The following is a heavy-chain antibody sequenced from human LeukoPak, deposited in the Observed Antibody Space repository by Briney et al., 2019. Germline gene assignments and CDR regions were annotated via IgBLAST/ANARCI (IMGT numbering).Heavy chain of an antibody. Sequence: GGSLRLSCVASGFIFSTYGLHWVRQSPSRGLEWVAVIWYDGSQRYYADSVRGRFTISRDDSQNTIYLQMDSLRAEDTAVYYCATSSPRNYFDHWGQGTLVTVSS. CDR1: GFIFSTYG. CDR2: IWYDGSQR. V-gene: IGHV3-33*01. J-gene: IGHJ4*02. CDR3: ATSSPRNYFDH. D-gene: IGHD1-14*01.